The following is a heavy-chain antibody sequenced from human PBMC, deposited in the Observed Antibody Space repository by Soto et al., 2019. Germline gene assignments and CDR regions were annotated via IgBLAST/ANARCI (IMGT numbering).Heavy chain of an antibody. V-gene: IGHV4-59*01. D-gene: IGHD3-22*01. J-gene: IGHJ5*02. Sequence: SETLSLTCTVSGGSISSYYWSWIRQPPGKGLEWIGYIYYSGSTNYNPSLKSRVTISVDTSKNQFSLKLSSVTAADTAVYYCARAKYYYDSSGSPNWFDPWGQGTLVTVSS. CDR2: IYYSGST. CDR1: GGSISSYY. CDR3: ARAKYYYDSSGSPNWFDP.